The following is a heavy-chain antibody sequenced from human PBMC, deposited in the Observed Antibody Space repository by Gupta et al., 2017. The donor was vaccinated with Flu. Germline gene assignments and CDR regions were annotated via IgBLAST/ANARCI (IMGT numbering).Heavy chain of an antibody. D-gene: IGHD3-22*01. V-gene: IGHV3-30-3*01. CDR2: ISHDGSNK. CDR1: GFTLRSYA. Sequence: QVQLVESGGGVVQPGRSLRLSCAASGFTLRSYAMHWVRQDTGKGLEWVAVISHDGSNKYYADSVKGRFTISRDNSKNTLYLQMNSLRAEDTAVYYCVGGNYDSSGSSLRAFDIWCQGTMVTVSS. CDR3: VGGNYDSSGSSLRAFDI. J-gene: IGHJ3*02.